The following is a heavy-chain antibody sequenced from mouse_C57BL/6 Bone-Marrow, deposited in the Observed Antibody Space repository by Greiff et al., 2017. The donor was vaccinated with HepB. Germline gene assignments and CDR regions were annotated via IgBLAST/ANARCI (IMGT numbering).Heavy chain of an antibody. D-gene: IGHD4-1*01. CDR2: IDPENGDT. J-gene: IGHJ3*01. CDR3: TFNWDVAWFAY. V-gene: IGHV14-4*01. CDR1: GFNIKDDY. Sequence: VQLQQSGAELVRPGASVKLSCTASGFNIKDDYMHWVKQRPEQGLEWIGWIDPENGDTEYASKFQGKATITAATSSNTAYLQLSSLPSDDTAVYYGTFNWDVAWFAYWGQGTLVTVSA.